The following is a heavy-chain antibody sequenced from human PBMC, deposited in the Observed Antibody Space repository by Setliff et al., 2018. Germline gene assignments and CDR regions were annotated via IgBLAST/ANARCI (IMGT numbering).Heavy chain of an antibody. D-gene: IGHD1-26*01. CDR3: AKDPSYSGSYDYLDY. CDR1: GFTFSDYD. Sequence: GSLRLSCAASGFTFSDYDMHWVRQAPGKGLEWVAVISYDGNNKYYADSVKGRFSISRDNSKDTLYLQMNSLRAEDTAVYYCAKDPSYSGSYDYLDYWGQGTLVTVSS. V-gene: IGHV3-30-3*01. CDR2: ISYDGNNK. J-gene: IGHJ4*02.